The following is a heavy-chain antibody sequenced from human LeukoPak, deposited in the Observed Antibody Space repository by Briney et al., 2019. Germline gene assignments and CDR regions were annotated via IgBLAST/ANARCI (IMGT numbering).Heavy chain of an antibody. Sequence: ASVKVSCKASGYTFTGYYMHWVRQAPGQGLEWMGWINPNSGGTNYAQKFQGRVTMTRDTSISTAYMEQSRLRSDDTAVYYCARSEFVCSGGSCYRLFDYWGQGTLVTVSS. CDR2: INPNSGGT. V-gene: IGHV1-2*02. CDR3: ARSEFVCSGGSCYRLFDY. CDR1: GYTFTGYY. D-gene: IGHD2-15*01. J-gene: IGHJ4*02.